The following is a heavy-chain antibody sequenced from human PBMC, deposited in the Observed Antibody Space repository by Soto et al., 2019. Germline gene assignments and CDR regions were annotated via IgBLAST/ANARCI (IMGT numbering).Heavy chain of an antibody. Sequence: ASVKVSCKASGGTFSSYAISWVRQAPGQGLEWMGGIIPIFGTANYAQKFQGRVTITTDESTSTAYMELSSLRSEDTAVYYYARSPQRDCTNGVCYFDYWGQGTLVTSPQ. CDR1: GGTFSSYA. CDR3: ARSPQRDCTNGVCYFDY. V-gene: IGHV1-69*05. CDR2: IIPIFGTA. D-gene: IGHD2-8*01. J-gene: IGHJ4*02.